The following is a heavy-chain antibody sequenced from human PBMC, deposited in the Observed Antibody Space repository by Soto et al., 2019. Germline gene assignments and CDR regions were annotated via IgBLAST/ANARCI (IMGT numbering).Heavy chain of an antibody. CDR1: GGSFSGYY. CDR2: INHSGST. D-gene: IGHD2-8*02. CDR3: ARDKITGLFDY. V-gene: IGHV4-34*01. J-gene: IGHJ4*02. Sequence: SETLSLTCAVYGGSFSGYYWTWIRQPPGTGLEWIGEINHSGSTNYNPSLKSRVTISVDTSKNQFSLKLTSVTAADSAVYYCARDKITGLFDYWGQGTLVTVSS.